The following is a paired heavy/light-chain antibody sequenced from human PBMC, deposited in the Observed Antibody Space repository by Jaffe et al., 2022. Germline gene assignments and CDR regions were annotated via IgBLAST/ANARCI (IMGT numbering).Heavy chain of an antibody. V-gene: IGHV4-39*01. CDR3: ATAELHLGELWASWFDP. CDR1: GGSISSSSYY. CDR2: IYYSGST. J-gene: IGHJ5*02. Sequence: QLQLQESGPGLVKPSETLSLTCTVSGGSISSSSYYWGWIRQPPGKGLEWIGSIYYSGSTYYNPSLKSRVTISVDTSKNQFSLKLSSVTAADTAVYYCATAELHLGELWASWFDPWGQGTLVTVSS. D-gene: IGHD3-16*01.
Light chain of an antibody. CDR2: QDS. CDR1: KLGDKY. J-gene: IGLJ1*01. CDR3: QAWDSSTAV. Sequence: SYELTQPPSVSVSPGQTASITCSGDKLGDKYACWYQQKPGQSPVLVIYQDSKRPSGIPERFSGSNSGNTATLTISGTQAMDEADYYCQAWDSSTAVFGTGTKVTVL. V-gene: IGLV3-1*01.